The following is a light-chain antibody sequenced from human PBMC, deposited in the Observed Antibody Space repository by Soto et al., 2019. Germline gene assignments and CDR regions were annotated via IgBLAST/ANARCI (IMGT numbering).Light chain of an antibody. Sequence: QSVLTQPASVSGSPGQSITISCTGTSSDVGGYNYVSWYQQHPGKAPKLMIYDVSNRPSGVSNRFSGSKSGNTASLTISGLHAEDEADYYCSSSSRSSTLVFGTGTKVTVL. V-gene: IGLV2-14*01. CDR2: DVS. CDR1: SSDVGGYNY. CDR3: SSSSRSSTLV. J-gene: IGLJ1*01.